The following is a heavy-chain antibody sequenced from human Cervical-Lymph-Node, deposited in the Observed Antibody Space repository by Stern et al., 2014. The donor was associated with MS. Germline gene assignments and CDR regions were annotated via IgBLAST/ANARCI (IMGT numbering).Heavy chain of an antibody. Sequence: QVQLQESGPGLVKPSETLSLTCTVSGGSLRSYYWNWIRQAPGTGLEWLGVFYHTGSVNYNPSLSSRVAMSVDTSKNQFSLTVSSVTAADTAVYYCAREGEYCSGSRCYPFLDYWGQGTLVTVSS. D-gene: IGHD2-15*01. V-gene: IGHV4-59*01. CDR3: AREGEYCSGSRCYPFLDY. CDR2: FYHTGSV. J-gene: IGHJ4*02. CDR1: GGSLRSYY.